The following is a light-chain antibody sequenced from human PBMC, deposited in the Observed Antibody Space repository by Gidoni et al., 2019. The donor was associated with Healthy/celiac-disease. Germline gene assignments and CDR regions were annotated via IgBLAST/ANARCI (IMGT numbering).Light chain of an antibody. CDR2: AAS. CDR3: QQSYSTQGT. Sequence: IHLTQSPSSLSASVGDRVTITCRASQSISSYLNWYQQKPGKAPNLLIYAASSLQSGVPSRFSVRGYGTDFTLTISSLQPEDFANDYCQQSYSTQGTFGQGTRLEIK. J-gene: IGKJ5*01. CDR1: QSISSY. V-gene: IGKV1-39*01.